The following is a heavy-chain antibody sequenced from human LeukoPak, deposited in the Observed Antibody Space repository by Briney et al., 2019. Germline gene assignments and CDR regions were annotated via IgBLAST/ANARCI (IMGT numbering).Heavy chain of an antibody. Sequence: GSLRLSCAASGFTFSSYAMSWVRQPPGKGLEWIGEINHSGSTNYNPSLKSRVTISVDTSKNQFSLKLSSVTAADTAVYYCAVHTYDILTGYELDYWGQGTLVTVSS. D-gene: IGHD3-9*01. CDR3: AVHTYDILTGYELDY. J-gene: IGHJ4*02. CDR2: INHSGST. V-gene: IGHV4-34*08. CDR1: GFTFSSYA.